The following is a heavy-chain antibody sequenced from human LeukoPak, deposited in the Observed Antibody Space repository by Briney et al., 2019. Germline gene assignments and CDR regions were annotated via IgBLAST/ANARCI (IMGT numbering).Heavy chain of an antibody. CDR2: IKQDASEI. J-gene: IGHJ4*02. V-gene: IGHV3-7*01. Sequence: GGSLRLSCAASGFTFSSYWMSWVRQAPGKGLEWVANIKQDASEIYYVDSLKGRFTISRDNAKNSLYLQMKTLRAEDTAVYYCAYSRTWYHFDSWGQGTLVTVSS. CDR1: GFTFSSYW. CDR3: AYSRTWYHFDS. D-gene: IGHD6-13*01.